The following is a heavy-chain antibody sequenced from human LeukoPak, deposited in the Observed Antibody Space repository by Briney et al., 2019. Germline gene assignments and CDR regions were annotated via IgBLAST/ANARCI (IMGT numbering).Heavy chain of an antibody. Sequence: PGGSLRLSCAASGFTFSSYSMNWVRQAPGKGLEWVSSIRSSSSYIYYADSVKGRFTISRDNAKNSLYLQMNSLRAEDTAVYYCARGIVGATRYYYYYMDVWGKGTTVTVSS. CDR2: IRSSSSYI. CDR1: GFTFSSYS. CDR3: ARGIVGATRYYYYYMDV. V-gene: IGHV3-21*01. J-gene: IGHJ6*03. D-gene: IGHD1-26*01.